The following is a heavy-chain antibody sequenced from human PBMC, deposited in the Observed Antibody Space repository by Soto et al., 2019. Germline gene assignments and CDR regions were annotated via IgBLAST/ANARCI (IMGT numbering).Heavy chain of an antibody. V-gene: IGHV1-3*01. CDR3: ARGRYCSGGSCLYYFDY. D-gene: IGHD2-15*01. CDR1: GYTFTSYA. J-gene: IGHJ4*02. Sequence: QVQLVQSGAEVKKPGASVKVSCKASGYTFTSYAMHWVRQAPGQRLEWMGWINAGNGNTKYSQKFQGRVTITRDTSASTAYMELSSVRSEDTAVYYCARGRYCSGGSCLYYFDYWGQGTLVTVSS. CDR2: INAGNGNT.